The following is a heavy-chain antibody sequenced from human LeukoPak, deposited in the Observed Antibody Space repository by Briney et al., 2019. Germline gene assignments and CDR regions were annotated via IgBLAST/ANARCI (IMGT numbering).Heavy chain of an antibody. CDR1: GGSISSYY. V-gene: IGHV4-59*12. Sequence: SETLSLTCTVSGGSISSYYWSWIRQPPGKGLEWIGYIYYSGSTNYNPSLKSRVTISVDTSKNQFSLKLSPVTAADTAVYYCARGDCSSTSCYDLAFWGQGTLVTVSS. D-gene: IGHD2-2*01. CDR3: ARGDCSSTSCYDLAF. CDR2: IYYSGST. J-gene: IGHJ4*02.